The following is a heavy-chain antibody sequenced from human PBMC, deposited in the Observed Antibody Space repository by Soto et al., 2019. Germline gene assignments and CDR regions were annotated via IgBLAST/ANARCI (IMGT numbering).Heavy chain of an antibody. CDR1: GYTFTGYY. CDR2: INPNSGGT. CDR3: ARGSPSAAATYYYYYMDV. J-gene: IGHJ6*03. D-gene: IGHD2-2*01. Sequence: ASVKVSCKASGYTFTGYYMHWVRQAPGQGLEWMGWINPNSGGTNYAQKFQGWVTMTRDTSIITAYMEMSRLRSDDTAVYYCARGSPSAAATYYYYYMDVWGKGTTVTVSS. V-gene: IGHV1-2*04.